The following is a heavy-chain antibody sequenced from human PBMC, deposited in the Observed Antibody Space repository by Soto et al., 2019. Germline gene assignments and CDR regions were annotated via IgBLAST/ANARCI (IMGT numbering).Heavy chain of an antibody. V-gene: IGHV4-59*01. CDR2: IYYSGST. J-gene: IGHJ5*02. CDR1: GGSISSYY. Sequence: SETLSLTCTVSGGSISSYYWSWIRQPPGKGLERIGYIYYSGSTNYNPSLKSRVTISVDTSKNQFSLKLSSVTAADTAVYYCARFGGLLWFGESPSNWFDPWGQGTLVTVSS. CDR3: ARFGGLLWFGESPSNWFDP. D-gene: IGHD3-10*01.